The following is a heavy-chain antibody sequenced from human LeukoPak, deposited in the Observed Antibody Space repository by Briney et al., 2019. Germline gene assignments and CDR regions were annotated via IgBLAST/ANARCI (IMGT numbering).Heavy chain of an antibody. CDR2: IKQDGSEK. Sequence: PGGSLRLSCAPSGFTFSSYWMSWVRQAPGKGLEWVTNIKQDGSEKYYVDSVKGRFTISRDNAKNSLYLQMNSLRAEDTAVYYCARGFGVRGVSWYWGQGTLVTVSS. J-gene: IGHJ4*02. D-gene: IGHD3-10*01. CDR1: GFTFSSYW. V-gene: IGHV3-7*01. CDR3: ARGFGVRGVSWY.